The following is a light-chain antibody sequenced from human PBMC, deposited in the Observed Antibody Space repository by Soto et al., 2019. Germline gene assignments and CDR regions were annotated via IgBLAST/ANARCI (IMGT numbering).Light chain of an antibody. Sequence: ELVLTQSPATLSLSPGERATLSCRASQSVSSNLAWYQQKPGQAPRLLIYGASTRATGVPARFSGSGSGTEFTLTISSLQSEDFAVYYCQQYNNWPWTFGQGTKVDI. V-gene: IGKV3-15*01. CDR3: QQYNNWPWT. J-gene: IGKJ1*01. CDR2: GAS. CDR1: QSVSSN.